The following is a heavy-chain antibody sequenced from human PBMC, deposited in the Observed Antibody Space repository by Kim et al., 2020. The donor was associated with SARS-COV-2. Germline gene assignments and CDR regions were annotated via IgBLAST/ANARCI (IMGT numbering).Heavy chain of an antibody. D-gene: IGHD4-17*01. CDR1: GGSISSYY. CDR2: IYYSGST. J-gene: IGHJ5*02. Sequence: SETLSLTCTVSGGSISSYYCSWIRQPPGKGLEWIGYIYYSGSTNYNPSLKSRVTISVDTSKNQFSLKLSSVTAADTAVYYCARARTTVDNNWFDPWGQGTLVTVSS. CDR3: ARARTTVDNNWFDP. V-gene: IGHV4-59*01.